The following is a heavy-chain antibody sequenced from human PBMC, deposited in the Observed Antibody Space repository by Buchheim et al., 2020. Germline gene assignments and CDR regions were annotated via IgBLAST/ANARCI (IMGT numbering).Heavy chain of an antibody. Sequence: EVQLLESGGGLVQPGGSLRLSCAASGLTLGTYDMTWVRQAPGKGLEWGSGISNDGSGTTYAAPVKGRFTCSRDNSRNMSFLQMNSLRVDDTAIYYCAKSRGYWYFDVWGRGTL. CDR1: GLTLGTYD. J-gene: IGHJ2*01. CDR2: ISNDGSGT. D-gene: IGHD3-10*01. CDR3: AKSRGYWYFDV. V-gene: IGHV3-23*01.